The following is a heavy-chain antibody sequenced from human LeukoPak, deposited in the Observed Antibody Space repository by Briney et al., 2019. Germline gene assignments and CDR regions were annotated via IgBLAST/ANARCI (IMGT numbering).Heavy chain of an antibody. J-gene: IGHJ4*02. D-gene: IGHD3-22*01. Sequence: GGPLRLSCAASGFTFSSYGMHWVRQAPGKGLEWVAVISYDGSNKYYADSVKGRFTISRDNSKNTLYLQMNSLRAEDTAVYYCAKGTYYYDSRRQLPLDYWGQGTLVTVSS. CDR1: GFTFSSYG. V-gene: IGHV3-30*18. CDR3: AKGTYYYDSRRQLPLDY. CDR2: ISYDGSNK.